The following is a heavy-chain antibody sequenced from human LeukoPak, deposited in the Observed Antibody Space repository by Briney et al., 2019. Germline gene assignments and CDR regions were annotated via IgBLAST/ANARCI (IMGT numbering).Heavy chain of an antibody. V-gene: IGHV3-53*01. D-gene: IGHD1-26*01. CDR1: GVSISSGGYY. CDR3: ARDRSGSYFW. Sequence: ETLSLTCTVSGVSISSGGYYWSWVRQAPGKGLEWVSVIYSGGSTYYADSVKGRFTISRDNSKNTLYLQMNSLRAEDTAVYYCARDRSGSYFWWGQGTLVTVSS. CDR2: IYSGGST. J-gene: IGHJ4*02.